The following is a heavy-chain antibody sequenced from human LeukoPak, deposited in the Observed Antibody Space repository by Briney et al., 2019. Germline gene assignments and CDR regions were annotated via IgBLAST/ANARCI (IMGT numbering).Heavy chain of an antibody. CDR3: ARHVTIFGAPNWFDP. D-gene: IGHD3-3*01. CDR1: GGSISSSGYF. V-gene: IGHV4-39*01. J-gene: IGHJ5*02. CDR2: IYYSGNT. Sequence: PSETLSLTCTVSGGSISSSGYFWGWIRQPPGKGLEWIGTIYYSGNTYYNPSLNSRVTISVDTSKNQFSLKLSSVTAADTAVYYCARHVTIFGAPNWFDPWGQGTLVTVSS.